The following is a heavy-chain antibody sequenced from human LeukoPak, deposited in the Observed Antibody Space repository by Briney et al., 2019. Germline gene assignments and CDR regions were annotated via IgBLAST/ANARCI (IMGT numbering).Heavy chain of an antibody. V-gene: IGHV1-2*02. CDR2: INPNSGGT. CDR1: GYTFTGYY. Sequence: VKVSCKASGYTFTGYYMHWVRQAPGKGLEWMGWINPNSGGTNNAQKFQGRVTMTRDTSITTAYMELSRLRSDDTAVYYCARDPGLQDFWSGYPDYWGQGTLVTVSS. D-gene: IGHD3-3*01. J-gene: IGHJ4*02. CDR3: ARDPGLQDFWSGYPDY.